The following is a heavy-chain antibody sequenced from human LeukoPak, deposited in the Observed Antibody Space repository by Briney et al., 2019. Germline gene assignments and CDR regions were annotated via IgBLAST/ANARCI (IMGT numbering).Heavy chain of an antibody. CDR3: AKDKEYSSSYFDY. J-gene: IGHJ4*02. D-gene: IGHD6-6*01. Sequence: GGSLRLSCAASGFTFSSYGMHWVRQAPGKGLEWVAFIRYDGSNKYYADSVKGRFTISRDNSKNTLYLQMNSLRAEDTAVYYCAKDKEYSSSYFDYWGQGTLVTVSS. CDR2: IRYDGSNK. CDR1: GFTFSSYG. V-gene: IGHV3-30*02.